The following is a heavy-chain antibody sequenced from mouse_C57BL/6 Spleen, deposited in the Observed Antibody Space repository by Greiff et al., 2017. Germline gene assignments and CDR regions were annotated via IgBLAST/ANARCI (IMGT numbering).Heavy chain of an antibody. J-gene: IGHJ4*01. CDR2: IDPSDSYT. Sequence: VQLQQPGAELVMPGASVKLSCKASGYTFTSYWMHWVKQRPGQGLEWIGEIDPSDSYTTYNQKFKGKSTLTVDKSSSTAYMQLSSLTSEDSAVYYCARSGDYGGGTYAMDYWGQGTSVTVSS. V-gene: IGHV1-69*01. CDR3: ARSGDYGGGTYAMDY. D-gene: IGHD2-4*01. CDR1: GYTFTSYW.